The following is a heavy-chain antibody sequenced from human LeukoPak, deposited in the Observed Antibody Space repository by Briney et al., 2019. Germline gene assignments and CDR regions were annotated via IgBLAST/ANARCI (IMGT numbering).Heavy chain of an antibody. Sequence: ASVKVSCKASGGTFSSYAISWVRQAPGQGLEWMGGIIPIFGTANYAQKFQGRVTITADESTSTAYMELSSLRSEDTAVYYCAGRAYYYDSSGYQPFDYWGQGTLVTVSS. CDR2: IIPIFGTA. CDR3: AGRAYYYDSSGYQPFDY. CDR1: GGTFSSYA. D-gene: IGHD3-22*01. V-gene: IGHV1-69*13. J-gene: IGHJ4*02.